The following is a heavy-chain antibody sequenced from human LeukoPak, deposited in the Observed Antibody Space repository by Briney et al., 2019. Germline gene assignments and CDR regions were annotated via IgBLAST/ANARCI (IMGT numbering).Heavy chain of an antibody. CDR3: ARYYYDSSGYYYSAVGYYFDY. CDR2: ISAYNGNT. V-gene: IGHV1-18*01. Sequence: ASVKVSCKASGYTFTSYGTSWVRQAPGQGLEWMGWISAYNGNTNYAQKLQGRVTMTTDTSTSTAYMELRSLRSDDTAVYYCARYYYDSSGYYYSAVGYYFDYWGQGTLVTVSS. CDR1: GYTFTSYG. D-gene: IGHD3-22*01. J-gene: IGHJ4*02.